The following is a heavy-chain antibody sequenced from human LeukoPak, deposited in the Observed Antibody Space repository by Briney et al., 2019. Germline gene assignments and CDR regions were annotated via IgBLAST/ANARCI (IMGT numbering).Heavy chain of an antibody. V-gene: IGHV3-23*01. Sequence: PGGSLRLSCAASGFTSSSYAMSWVRQAPGKGLEWVSAISGGGGTTYYADSVKGRFTISRDNSKNTLSLQMNGLRAEDTAVYYCAKSKTTSWSDFDYWGQGTLVTVSS. CDR1: GFTSSSYA. D-gene: IGHD2-2*01. CDR2: ISGGGGTT. J-gene: IGHJ4*02. CDR3: AKSKTTSWSDFDY.